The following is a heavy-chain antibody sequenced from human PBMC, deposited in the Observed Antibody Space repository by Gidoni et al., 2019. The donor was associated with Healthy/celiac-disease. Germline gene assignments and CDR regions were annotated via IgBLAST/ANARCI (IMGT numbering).Heavy chain of an antibody. CDR2: INWNGGST. CDR1: GFTFDDYG. CDR3: ARDGIVATRSDAFDI. D-gene: IGHD5-12*01. V-gene: IGHV3-20*01. Sequence: EVQLVESGGGVVRPGGSLRLPCSAPGFTFDDYGMSWVRQAPGKGLEWVSGINWNGGSTGYADSVKGRFTISRDNAKNSLYLQMNSLRAEDTALYHCARDGIVATRSDAFDIWGQGTMVTVSS. J-gene: IGHJ3*02.